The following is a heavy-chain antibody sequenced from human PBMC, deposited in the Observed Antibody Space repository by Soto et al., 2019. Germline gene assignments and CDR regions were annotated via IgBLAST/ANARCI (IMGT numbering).Heavy chain of an antibody. Sequence: ASVKVSCKASGYTFTSYYMHWVRQAPGQGLEWMGIIIPSGGSTSYAQKFQGRVTMTRDTSTSTVYMELSSLRSEDTAVYYCARGGWSGSRYCSSTSCQGYGMDVWGQGTTVTVSS. CDR1: GYTFTSYY. V-gene: IGHV1-46*01. CDR2: IIPSGGST. D-gene: IGHD2-2*01. J-gene: IGHJ6*02. CDR3: ARGGWSGSRYCSSTSCQGYGMDV.